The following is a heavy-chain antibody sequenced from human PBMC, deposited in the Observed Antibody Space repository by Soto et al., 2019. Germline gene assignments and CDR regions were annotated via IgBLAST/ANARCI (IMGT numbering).Heavy chain of an antibody. CDR3: ARQGSDLNQFNDFWIGYYAPGFDP. J-gene: IGHJ5*02. D-gene: IGHD3-3*01. CDR2: IYYSGST. V-gene: IGHV4-59*08. Sequence: PSETLSLTCTVSGGSISSFYWSWVRQPPGKGLEWIGYIYYSGSTNYNPSLKSRVTISVDTSKNQFSLKLSSVTAADTAVYYCARQGSDLNQFNDFWIGYYAPGFDPWGQGTLVTVSS. CDR1: GGSISSFY.